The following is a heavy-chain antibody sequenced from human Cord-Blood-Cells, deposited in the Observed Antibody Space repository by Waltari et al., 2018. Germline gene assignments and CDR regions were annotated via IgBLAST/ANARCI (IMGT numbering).Heavy chain of an antibody. D-gene: IGHD5-12*01. V-gene: IGHV4-39*01. CDR2: IYYSGST. CDR1: GGSISSSSYY. Sequence: QLQLQESGPGLVKPSETLSLTCTVSGGSISSSSYYWGWIRQPPGKGLEWIGSIYYSGSTYYNPALKSRVTISVDTSKNQFSLKLSSVTAADTAVYYCASPERSGYSGYDDAFDIWGQGTMVTVSS. CDR3: ASPERSGYSGYDDAFDI. J-gene: IGHJ3*02.